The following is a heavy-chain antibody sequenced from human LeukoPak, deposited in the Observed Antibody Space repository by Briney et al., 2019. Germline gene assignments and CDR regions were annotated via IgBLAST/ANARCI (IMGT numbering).Heavy chain of an antibody. D-gene: IGHD1-14*01. V-gene: IGHV3-53*01. CDR3: ARGVEPLAANTLAY. CDR2: LYSDGNT. J-gene: IGHJ4*02. CDR1: GFTVITND. Sequence: GGSLRLSCAGSGFTVITNDMTWVRQAPGKGLGWVSVLYSDGNTKYADSVQGRFTISRDNSKNTLYLEMNSLSPDDTAVYYCARGVEPLAANTLAYWGQGTLVTVSS.